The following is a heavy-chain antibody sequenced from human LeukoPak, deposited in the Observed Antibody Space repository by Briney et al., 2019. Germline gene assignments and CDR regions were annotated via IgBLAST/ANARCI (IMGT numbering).Heavy chain of an antibody. CDR3: ARGDPAAAGYDY. J-gene: IGHJ4*02. CDR2: IYYSGST. D-gene: IGHD6-13*01. V-gene: IGHV4-59*01. CDR1: GGSISSYY. Sequence: SETLSLTCTVSGGSISSYYWSWIRQPPGKGLEWIGYIYYSGSTNYNPSLKSRVTISVDTSKNQFSLKLSSVTAADTAVYYCARGDPAAAGYDYWAREPWSPSPQ.